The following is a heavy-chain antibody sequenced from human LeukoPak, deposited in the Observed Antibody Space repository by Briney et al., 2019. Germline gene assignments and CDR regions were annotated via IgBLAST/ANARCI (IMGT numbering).Heavy chain of an antibody. CDR2: ISSSSSYI. Sequence: PGGSLRLSCAASGFTFSSYSMNWVRQAPGKGLEWVSSISSSSSYIYYADSVKGRFTISRDNAKNSLYLQMNSLRAEDTAVYYCARVGDLYCSSTSCYLDYWGQGTLVTVSS. J-gene: IGHJ4*02. CDR3: ARVGDLYCSSTSCYLDY. D-gene: IGHD2-2*01. CDR1: GFTFSSYS. V-gene: IGHV3-21*01.